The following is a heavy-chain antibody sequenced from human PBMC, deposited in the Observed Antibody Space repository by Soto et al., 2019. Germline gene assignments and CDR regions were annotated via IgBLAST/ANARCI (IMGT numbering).Heavy chain of an antibody. CDR1: GYTFTSYG. Sequence: QVHLVQSGAEVKKPGASMKVSCKASGYTFTSYGITWVRQAPGQGLEWMGWISAHNGNTDYAQKLQGRVIVTRDTSTSTAYMELRSLISDDTAVSYCARGRYGDYWGQGALVTVSS. J-gene: IGHJ4*02. V-gene: IGHV1-18*01. D-gene: IGHD1-1*01. CDR3: ARGRYGDY. CDR2: ISAHNGNT.